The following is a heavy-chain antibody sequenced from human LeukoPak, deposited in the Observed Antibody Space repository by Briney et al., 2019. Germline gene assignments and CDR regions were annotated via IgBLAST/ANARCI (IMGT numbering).Heavy chain of an antibody. CDR1: GYTFTGYY. CDR3: APTWGIRGVPFDY. D-gene: IGHD3-10*01. Sequence: GASVKVSCKASGYTFTGYYMHWVRQAPGQGLEWMGWINPNSGGTNYAQKFQGRVTMTRDTSISTAYMELSRLRSDDTAVYYCAPTWGIRGVPFDYWGQGTLVTVSS. V-gene: IGHV1-2*02. CDR2: INPNSGGT. J-gene: IGHJ4*02.